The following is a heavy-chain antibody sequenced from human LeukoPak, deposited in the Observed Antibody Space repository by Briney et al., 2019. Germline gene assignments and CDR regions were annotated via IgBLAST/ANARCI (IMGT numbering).Heavy chain of an antibody. CDR3: ARDNPGSYSHYGMDV. J-gene: IGHJ6*04. D-gene: IGHD3-10*01. Sequence: PSETLSLTCTVSGGSISSVDYYWSWIRQPPGKGLEWIGYIYYSGSTYYNPSLKSRVTISVDTSKNQFSLRLSSVTAADTAVYYCARDNPGSYSHYGMDVWGKGTTVTVSS. V-gene: IGHV4-30-4*01. CDR1: GGSISSVDYY. CDR2: IYYSGST.